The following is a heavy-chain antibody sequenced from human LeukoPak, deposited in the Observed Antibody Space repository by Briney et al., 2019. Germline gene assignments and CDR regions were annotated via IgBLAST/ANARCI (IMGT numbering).Heavy chain of an antibody. CDR1: GFTVSSNY. CDR3: ARIEEYSSSWFGGGYFDH. Sequence: GGSLRLSCAASGFTVSSNYMSWVRQAPGKGLEWVSVIYSGGSTYYADSVKGRFTISRDSSKNTLYLQMSSLRGDDTAVYYCARIEEYSSSWFGGGYFDHWGQGTLVTVSS. CDR2: IYSGGST. V-gene: IGHV3-53*05. D-gene: IGHD6-13*01. J-gene: IGHJ4*02.